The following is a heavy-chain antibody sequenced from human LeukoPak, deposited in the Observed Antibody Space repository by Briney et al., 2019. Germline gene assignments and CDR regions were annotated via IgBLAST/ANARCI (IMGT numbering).Heavy chain of an antibody. CDR3: ATDVRSSPLGF. CDR2: IYSGGST. V-gene: IGHV3-66*01. CDR1: GFTVTDDY. J-gene: IGHJ4*01. Sequence: GGSLRLSCAVSGFTVTDDYMNWVRQAPGKGVEWVSIIYSGGSTYYADSVKGRFTISRDSSNNTLFLQMSNLRADDSGLYYCATDVRSSPLGFWGHGTLVTVSS. D-gene: IGHD6-13*01.